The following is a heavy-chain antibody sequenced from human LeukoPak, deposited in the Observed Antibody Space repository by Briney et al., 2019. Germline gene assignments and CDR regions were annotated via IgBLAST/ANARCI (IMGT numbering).Heavy chain of an antibody. CDR1: GGSISSYY. CDR2: ISDIGSA. D-gene: IGHD2/OR15-2a*01. CDR3: AGHHPRNTVDF. J-gene: IGHJ4*02. V-gene: IGHV4-59*08. Sequence: SETLSLTCTVSGGSISSYYWSWIRQPPGKGLEWIAYISDIGSANYNPSLKSRVTISLDTSKNQFSLKLSSVTAADTAVYYCAGHHPRNTVDFWGQGTLVTVSS.